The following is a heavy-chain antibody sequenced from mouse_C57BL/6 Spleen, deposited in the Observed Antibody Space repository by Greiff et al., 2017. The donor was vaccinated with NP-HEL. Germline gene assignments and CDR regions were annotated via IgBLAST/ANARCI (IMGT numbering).Heavy chain of an antibody. V-gene: IGHV1-15*01. CDR2: IDPETGGT. Sequence: VQLKESGAELVRPGASVTLSCKASGYTFTDYEMHWVKQTPVHGLEWIGAIDPETGGTAYNQKFKGKAILTADKSSSTAYMELRSLTSEDSAVYYCTREVLLRSLWYFDVWGTGTTVTVSS. CDR1: GYTFTDYE. J-gene: IGHJ1*03. CDR3: TREVLLRSLWYFDV. D-gene: IGHD1-1*01.